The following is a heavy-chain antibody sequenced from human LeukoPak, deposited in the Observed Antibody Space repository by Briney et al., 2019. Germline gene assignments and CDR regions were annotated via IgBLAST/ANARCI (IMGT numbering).Heavy chain of an antibody. V-gene: IGHV4-39*01. CDR1: GGSISSISYY. D-gene: IGHD1-26*01. J-gene: IGHJ5*02. CDR2: IYYSGST. Sequence: PSQTLSLTCTVSGGSISSISYYWGWIRQPPGKGLEWIGSIYYSGSTYYTPSLKSRVTISVDTSKNQFSLKLSSVTAADTAVYYCASPKWELRGFDPWGQGTLVTVSS. CDR3: ASPKWELRGFDP.